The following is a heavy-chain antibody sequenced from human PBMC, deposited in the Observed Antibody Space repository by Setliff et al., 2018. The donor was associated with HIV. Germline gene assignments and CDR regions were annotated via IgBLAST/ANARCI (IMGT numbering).Heavy chain of an antibody. CDR1: RCSFSTYW. J-gene: IGHJ4*02. V-gene: IGHV5-51*01. CDR3: ATVDPNYGDYGNF. Sequence: PGESLKISCKGSRCSFSTYWIGWVRQMPGKGLEWMGIVYPGDSDTRYSPSFQGQVTISVDKSVNTAYLQWSSLKASDTAMYYCATVDPNYGDYGNFWGQGTLVTVS. D-gene: IGHD4-17*01. CDR2: VYPGDSDT.